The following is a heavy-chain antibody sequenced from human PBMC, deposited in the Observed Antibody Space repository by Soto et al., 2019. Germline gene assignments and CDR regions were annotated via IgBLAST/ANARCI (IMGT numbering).Heavy chain of an antibody. CDR3: ARAAPRYCSGGSCYSGRDY. J-gene: IGHJ4*02. D-gene: IGHD2-15*01. Sequence: QVQLQQWGAGLLKPSETLSLTCAVYGGSFSGYYWSWIRQPPGKGLEWIGEINHSGSTNYNPSLXSRVTRSVATPXPXFXXKLSSVTAADTAVYYCARAAPRYCSGGSCYSGRDYWGPGTLVTVSS. CDR2: INHSGST. V-gene: IGHV4-34*01. CDR1: GGSFSGYY.